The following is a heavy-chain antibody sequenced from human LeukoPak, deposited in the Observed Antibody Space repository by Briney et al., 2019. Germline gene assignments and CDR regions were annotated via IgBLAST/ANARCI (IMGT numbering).Heavy chain of an antibody. CDR3: ARLLVRGVIIRAFDI. D-gene: IGHD3-10*01. CDR2: IYPGDSDT. CDR1: GYSFTSYW. Sequence: GESLKISCKGSGYSFTSYWNGWVRQMPGKGLEWMGIIYPGDSDTRYSPSFQGQVTISADKSISTAYLQWSSLKASDTAMYYCARLLVRGVIIRAFDIWGQGTMVTVSS. J-gene: IGHJ3*02. V-gene: IGHV5-51*01.